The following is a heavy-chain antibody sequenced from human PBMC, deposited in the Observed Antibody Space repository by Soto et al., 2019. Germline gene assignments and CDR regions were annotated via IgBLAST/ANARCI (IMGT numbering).Heavy chain of an antibody. D-gene: IGHD2-15*01. CDR3: AIDICSGGSCPFYYFDY. V-gene: IGHV3-7*01. Sequence: GGSLRLYCAASGFTFSSYWMSWVRQAPGKGLEWVANIKQDGSEKYYVDSVKGRFTISRDNAKNSLYLQMNSLRAEDTAVYYCAIDICSGGSCPFYYFDYGGQGTLVTVSS. CDR2: IKQDGSEK. J-gene: IGHJ4*02. CDR1: GFTFSSYW.